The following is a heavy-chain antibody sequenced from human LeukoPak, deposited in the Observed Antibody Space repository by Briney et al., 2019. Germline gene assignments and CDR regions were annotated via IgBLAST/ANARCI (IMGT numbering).Heavy chain of an antibody. CDR3: ASQARDGYNAVYFDY. CDR2: IYYSGST. CDR1: GGSISSYY. D-gene: IGHD5-24*01. J-gene: IGHJ4*02. Sequence: KPSETLSLTCTVSGGSISSYYWSWIRQPPGKGLEWIGYIYYSGSTNYIPSLKSRVTISVDTSKNQFSLKLSSVTAADTAVYYCASQARDGYNAVYFDYWGQGTLVTVSS. V-gene: IGHV4-59*08.